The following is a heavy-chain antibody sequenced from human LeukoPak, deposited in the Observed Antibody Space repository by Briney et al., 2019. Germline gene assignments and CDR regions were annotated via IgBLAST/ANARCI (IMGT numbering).Heavy chain of an antibody. CDR2: VYTSGST. Sequence: SETLSLTCTVSGGSISGGYWSWIRQPPGRGLEWIGYVYTSGSTNYNPSLKSRVTLSVDTSKSQFALKLSSVTAADTAVYYCAKSYFDYSTYYSYYFNLWGQGALVTVSS. V-gene: IGHV4-4*09. D-gene: IGHD4-11*01. CDR1: GGSISGGY. J-gene: IGHJ4*02. CDR3: AKSYFDYSTYYSYYFNL.